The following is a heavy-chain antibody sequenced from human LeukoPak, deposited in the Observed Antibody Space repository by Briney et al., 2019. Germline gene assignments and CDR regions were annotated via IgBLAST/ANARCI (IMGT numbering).Heavy chain of an antibody. CDR1: GGSIRSGVYY. V-gene: IGHV4-30-4*08. J-gene: IGHJ5*02. CDR3: ARADAYCSSTSCYFRFDP. CDR2: IYYSGST. Sequence: SETLSLTCTVSGGSIRSGVYYWSWIRQPPGKGLGWIGYIYYSGSTYYNPSLKSRVTISVDTSKNQFSLKLSSVTAADTAVYYCARADAYCSSTSCYFRFDPWGQGTLVTVSS. D-gene: IGHD2-2*01.